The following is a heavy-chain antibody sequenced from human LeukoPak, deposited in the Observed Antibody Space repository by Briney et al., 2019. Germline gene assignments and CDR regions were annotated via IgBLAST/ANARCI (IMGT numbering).Heavy chain of an antibody. CDR3: ARTQEEQQLVNWFDP. CDR2: IYPGDSDT. D-gene: IGHD6-13*01. CDR1: GYSFTSYW. V-gene: IGHV5-51*01. Sequence: GESLKISCKGSGYSFTSYWIGWVRQMPGKGLEWMGIIYPGDSDTRYSPSFQGQVTISADKSISTAYLQWSSLKASDTAMYYCARTQEEQQLVNWFDPWGQGTLVTVSS. J-gene: IGHJ5*02.